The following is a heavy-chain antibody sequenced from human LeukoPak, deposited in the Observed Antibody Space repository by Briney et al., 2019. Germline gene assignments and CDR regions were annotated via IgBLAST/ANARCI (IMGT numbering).Heavy chain of an antibody. J-gene: IGHJ4*02. V-gene: IGHV1-46*01. D-gene: IGHD4-17*01. Sequence: ASVKVSCKASGYTFTSYYMHWVRQAPGQGHEWMGIINPSGGSTSYAQKFQGRVTMTRDTSTSTVYMELSSLRSEDTAVYYSARAVRDYGDYGEYPYFDYWGQGTLVTFSS. CDR1: GYTFTSYY. CDR2: INPSGGST. CDR3: ARAVRDYGDYGEYPYFDY.